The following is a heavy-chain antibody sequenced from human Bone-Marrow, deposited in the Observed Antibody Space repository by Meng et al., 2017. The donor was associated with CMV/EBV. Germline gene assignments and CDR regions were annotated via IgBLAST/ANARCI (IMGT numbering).Heavy chain of an antibody. CDR2: ISTYNGNA. V-gene: IGHV1-18*01. J-gene: IGHJ4*02. D-gene: IGHD2-2*02. CDR1: GYTFTSYG. CDR3: AREKGIDVVPSAIGDY. Sequence: SGYTFTSYGIIWVRQAPGQGLEWMGWISTYNGNAHYVERLQDRVTFTRDSSTSTAYMELRSLRSDDTAVYYCAREKGIDVVPSAIGDYWGQGTLVTVSS.